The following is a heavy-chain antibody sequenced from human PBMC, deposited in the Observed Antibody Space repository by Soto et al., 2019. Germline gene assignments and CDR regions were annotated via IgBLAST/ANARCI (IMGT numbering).Heavy chain of an antibody. J-gene: IGHJ4*02. D-gene: IGHD3-16*01. CDR1: GYSFTSYY. CDR2: INPGGGNT. V-gene: IGHV1-46*01. CDR3: ARERNWGSEDYFDY. Sequence: QVQLVQFGAEVKKPGASVKVSCKASGYSFTSYYLHWLRQAPGQGLEWMGIINPGGGNTNYAQKFQGRVTLSRDASTSTVYMELSSLRSEDTAVYYCARERNWGSEDYFDYWGQGTLVIVSS.